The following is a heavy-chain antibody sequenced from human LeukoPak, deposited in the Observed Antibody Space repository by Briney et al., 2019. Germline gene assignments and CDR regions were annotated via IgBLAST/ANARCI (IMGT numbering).Heavy chain of an antibody. Sequence: VGSLRLSCAASGFTFSSYAMHWVRQAPGKGLEWVAVISYDGSNKYYANSVKGRFTISRDNSKNTLYLQMNSLRAEDTAVYYCASPVSYYYDSSGYYSGKRDYWGQGTLVTVSS. J-gene: IGHJ4*02. CDR3: ASPVSYYYDSSGYYSGKRDY. CDR1: GFTFSSYA. D-gene: IGHD3-22*01. CDR2: ISYDGSNK. V-gene: IGHV3-30-3*01.